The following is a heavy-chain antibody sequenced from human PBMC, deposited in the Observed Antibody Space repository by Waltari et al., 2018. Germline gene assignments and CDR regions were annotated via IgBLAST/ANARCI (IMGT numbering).Heavy chain of an antibody. CDR1: GGSITTYP. Sequence: QVQLQESGPGLVKPSETLSLTCTVSGGSITTYPWRWIRQPPGKGLEWIGFIYYSGSSSYNPSLKSRVTISVDTSKNQFSLKLSSVTPADTAVYYCASGTFYPFWSGYYSGWFDSWGQGTLVTVSS. D-gene: IGHD3-3*01. CDR3: ASGTFYPFWSGYYSGWFDS. CDR2: IYYSGSS. V-gene: IGHV4-59*01. J-gene: IGHJ5*01.